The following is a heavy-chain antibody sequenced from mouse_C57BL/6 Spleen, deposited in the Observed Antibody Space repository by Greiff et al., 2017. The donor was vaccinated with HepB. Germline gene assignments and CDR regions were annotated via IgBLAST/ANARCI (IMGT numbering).Heavy chain of an antibody. CDR1: GYTFTSYW. D-gene: IGHD2-3*01. Sequence: QVQLQQSGAELAKPGASVKLSCKASGYTFTSYWMHWVKQRPGQGLEWIGYINPSSGYTKYNQKFKDKATLTADKSSSTAYMQLSSLTYEDSAVYYCARGDDGSYYAMDYWGQGTSVTVSS. CDR3: ARGDDGSYYAMDY. CDR2: INPSSGYT. J-gene: IGHJ4*01. V-gene: IGHV1-7*01.